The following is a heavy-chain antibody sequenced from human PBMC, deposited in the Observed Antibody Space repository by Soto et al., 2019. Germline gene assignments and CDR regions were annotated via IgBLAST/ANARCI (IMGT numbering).Heavy chain of an antibody. CDR3: ARGGSMVYAIGRNLFFDY. D-gene: IGHD2-8*01. CDR1: GGYFIGYD. V-gene: IGHV4-34*01. Sequence: SETLSLTCAVYGGYFIGYDWSWIRPPPGKGLEWIGEINHSGSTNYNPSLKSRVTISVDTSKNQFSLKLSSVTAADTAVYYCARGGSMVYAIGRNLFFDYWGQGNLVTRLL. CDR2: INHSGST. J-gene: IGHJ4*02.